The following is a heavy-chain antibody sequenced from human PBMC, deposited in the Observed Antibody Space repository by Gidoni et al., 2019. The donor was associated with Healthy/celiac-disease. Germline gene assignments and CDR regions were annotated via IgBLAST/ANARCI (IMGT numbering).Heavy chain of an antibody. CDR2: ISSSSSYI. CDR3: ARDVLTLWFGELSHDAFDI. V-gene: IGHV3-21*01. D-gene: IGHD3-10*01. CDR1: GFTFRSYS. Sequence: EVQLVESGGGLVKPGGSLRLSCAASGFTFRSYSMNWVRQAPGEGLEWVSSISSSSSYIYYADSVKGRFTISRDNAKNSLYLQMNSLRAEDTAVYYCARDVLTLWFGELSHDAFDIWGQGTMVTVSS. J-gene: IGHJ3*02.